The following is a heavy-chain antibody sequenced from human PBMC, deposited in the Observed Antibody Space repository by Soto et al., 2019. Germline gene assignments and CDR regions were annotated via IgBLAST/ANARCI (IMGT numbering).Heavy chain of an antibody. D-gene: IGHD6-13*01. CDR2: ISHSGGS. CDR1: GGSISSGDYY. J-gene: IGHJ4*02. Sequence: SETLSLTCTVSGGSISSGDYYWSWIRQPPGKGLAWIGEISHSGGSNYNPSLKSRVTISVDTSKNQFSLKLSSVTAADTAVYYCARGRKDYSSSWYVGWGQGTLVTV. V-gene: IGHV4-39*07. CDR3: ARGRKDYSSSWYVG.